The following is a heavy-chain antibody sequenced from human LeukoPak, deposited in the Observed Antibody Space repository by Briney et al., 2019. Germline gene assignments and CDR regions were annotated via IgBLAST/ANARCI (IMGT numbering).Heavy chain of an antibody. V-gene: IGHV3-30*04. CDR3: AKDGASTWYGDFEF. J-gene: IGHJ4*02. CDR1: GFTFISYA. CDR2: ISFHGTDS. Sequence: PGGSLRLSCAASGFTFISYAIHWVRQAPGKGLEWVAVISFHGTDSFYADAVKGRFTISRDNSKNTLYLQMNSLRPEDTAVYYCAKDGASTWYGDFEFWGQGTLVTVSS. D-gene: IGHD6-13*01.